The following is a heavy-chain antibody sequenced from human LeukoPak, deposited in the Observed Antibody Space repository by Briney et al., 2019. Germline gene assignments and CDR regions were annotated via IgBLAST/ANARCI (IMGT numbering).Heavy chain of an antibody. Sequence: GGSLRLSCAASGFTFSIYEINWVRQAPGKGLEWVSYITTSGSIIHYAYSVKGRFTISRDNAKNSLYLQMNSLRAEDTAVYYCTRTQYSSGWTFDYWGQGTLVTVSS. V-gene: IGHV3-48*03. CDR3: TRTQYSSGWTFDY. CDR2: ITTSGSII. J-gene: IGHJ4*02. CDR1: GFTFSIYE. D-gene: IGHD6-19*01.